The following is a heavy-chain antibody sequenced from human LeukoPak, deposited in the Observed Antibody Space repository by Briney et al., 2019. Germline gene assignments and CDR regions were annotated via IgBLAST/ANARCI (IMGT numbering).Heavy chain of an antibody. D-gene: IGHD3-3*01. V-gene: IGHV1-69*13. CDR3: ARVVGDFWSGLYYYYYMDV. CDR1: GYTFTGYY. J-gene: IGHJ6*03. Sequence: ASVKVSCKASGYTFTGYYMHWVRQAPGQGLEWMGGIIPIFGTANYAQKFQGRVTITPDESTSTAYVELSSLRSEDTAVYYCARVVGDFWSGLYYYYYMDVWGKGTTVTVSS. CDR2: IIPIFGTA.